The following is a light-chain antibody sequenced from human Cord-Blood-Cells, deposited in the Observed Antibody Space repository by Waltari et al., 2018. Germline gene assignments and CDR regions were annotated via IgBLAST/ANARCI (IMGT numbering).Light chain of an antibody. J-gene: IGKJ4*01. Sequence: EIVLTQSPATLSLSPGERATLSSRASQSVSSYLAWYQQKPGQAPRLLIYDASNRATGIPARFSGSGSGTDFTLTISSLEPEDFVVYYCQQRSNWPPALTFGGGTKVEIK. CDR1: QSVSSY. V-gene: IGKV3-11*01. CDR3: QQRSNWPPALT. CDR2: DAS.